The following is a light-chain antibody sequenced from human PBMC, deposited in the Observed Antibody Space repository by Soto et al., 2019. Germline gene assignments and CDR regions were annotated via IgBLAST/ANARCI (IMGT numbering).Light chain of an antibody. CDR2: LEGSGNY. V-gene: IGLV4-60*02. CDR1: SGHSSYI. CDR3: ETWDFNTRV. J-gene: IGLJ3*02. Sequence: QAVVTRSSSASASLGSSVKLTCTLSSGHSSYIIAWHQQQPGKAPRYLMKLEGSGNYNKGSGLPDRFSGSTSGADRYLTISNLQFEDEADYYCETWDFNTRVFGGGTKLTVL.